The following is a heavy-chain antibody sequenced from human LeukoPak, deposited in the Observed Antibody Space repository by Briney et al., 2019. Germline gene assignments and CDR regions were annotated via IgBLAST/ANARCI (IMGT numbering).Heavy chain of an antibody. CDR3: ARARYYDSSGLYY. V-gene: IGHV4-39*07. CDR2: IYYSGYT. CDR1: GSSISSSTYY. Sequence: SETLSLTCTVSGSSISSSTYYWGWIRQPPGKGLEWIGSIYYSGYTYYSPSLKSRVTISVDTSKNQFSLKLSSVTAADTAVYYCARARYYDSSGLYYWGQGTLVTVSS. J-gene: IGHJ4*02. D-gene: IGHD3-22*01.